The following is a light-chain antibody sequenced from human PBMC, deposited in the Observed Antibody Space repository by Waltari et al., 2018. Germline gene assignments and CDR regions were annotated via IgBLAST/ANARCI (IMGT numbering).Light chain of an antibody. J-gene: IGKJ2*01. CDR3: QQYYSTPYT. V-gene: IGKV4-1*01. CDR2: CAS. CDR1: NSVLYSSNNKNY. Sequence: DIVMTQSPASLAVSLGVRATINCKSSNSVLYSSNNKNYLAWYQQKPGQPPKLLIYCASTREVGVADRFSGSGSGTDFILIISSLQDEDVAVYYCQQYYSTPYTFGQGTKLEIK.